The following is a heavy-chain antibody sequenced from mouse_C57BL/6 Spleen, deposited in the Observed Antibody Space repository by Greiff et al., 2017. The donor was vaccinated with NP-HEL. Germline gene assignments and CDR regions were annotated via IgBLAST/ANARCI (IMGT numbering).Heavy chain of an antibody. CDR3: ARTGTWYFDY. CDR2: ISSGSSTI. Sequence: DVKLVESGGGLVKPGGSLKLSCAASGFTFSDYGMHWVRQAPEKGLEWVAYISSGSSTIYYADTVKGRFTISRDNAKNTLFLQMTSLRSEDTAMYYCARTGTWYFDYWGQGTTLTVSS. V-gene: IGHV5-17*01. CDR1: GFTFSDYG. D-gene: IGHD4-1*01. J-gene: IGHJ2*01.